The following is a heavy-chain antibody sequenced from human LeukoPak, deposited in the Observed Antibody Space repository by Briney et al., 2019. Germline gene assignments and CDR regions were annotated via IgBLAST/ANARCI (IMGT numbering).Heavy chain of an antibody. J-gene: IGHJ5*02. Sequence: ASVKVSCKASGGTFSSYAISWVRQAPGQGLEWMGRIIPILGIANYAQKFQGRVTITADKSTSTAYMELSSLRSEDTAVYYCASNLWTAMVPLGGWFDPWGQGTLVTVSS. CDR3: ASNLWTAMVPLGGWFDP. CDR1: GGTFSSYA. V-gene: IGHV1-69*04. D-gene: IGHD5-18*01. CDR2: IIPILGIA.